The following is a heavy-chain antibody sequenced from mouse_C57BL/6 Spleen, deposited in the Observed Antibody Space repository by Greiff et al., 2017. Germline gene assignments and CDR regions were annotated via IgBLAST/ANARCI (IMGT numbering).Heavy chain of an antibody. D-gene: IGHD2-1*01. V-gene: IGHV1-22*01. CDR2: INPNNGGT. CDR3: AREGNYYDNYCFAY. Sequence: EVQLQQSGPELVKPGASVKMSCKASGYTFTDYNMHWVKQSHGKSLEWIGYINPNNGGTSYNQKFKGQATLTVNKSSSTAYMELRSLTSEDAAVYYCAREGNYYDNYCFAYWGQGTTLTVSS. J-gene: IGHJ2*01. CDR1: GYTFTDYN.